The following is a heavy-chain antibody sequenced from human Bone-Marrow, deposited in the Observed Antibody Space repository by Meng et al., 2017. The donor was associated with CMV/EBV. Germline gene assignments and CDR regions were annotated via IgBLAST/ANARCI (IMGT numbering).Heavy chain of an antibody. CDR2: IYYSGST. J-gene: IGHJ4*02. V-gene: IGHV4-38-2*02. Sequence: SETLSLTCTVSGYSISSGYYWGWIRQPPGKGLEWIGSIYYSGSTYYNPSLKSRVTISVDTSKNQFSLKLSSVTAADTAVYYCASRGEDIVVVPAGNWGQGTLVTVSS. CDR1: GYSISSGYY. D-gene: IGHD2-2*01. CDR3: ASRGEDIVVVPAGN.